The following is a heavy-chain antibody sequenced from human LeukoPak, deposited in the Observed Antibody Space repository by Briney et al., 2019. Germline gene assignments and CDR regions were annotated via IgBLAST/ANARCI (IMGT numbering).Heavy chain of an antibody. V-gene: IGHV3-48*01. CDR2: ISGRGEAI. CDR1: GFTFSNHN. J-gene: IGHJ4*02. D-gene: IGHD2-15*01. CDR3: ARTYGSGSLDY. Sequence: GGSLRLSCAASGFTFSNHNMGWVREAPGKELEWISYISGRGEAIFYADSVQGRFTISRDNAKNSIYLQMNGLTAEDTAVYYCARTYGSGSLDYGGQGTLVTVSS.